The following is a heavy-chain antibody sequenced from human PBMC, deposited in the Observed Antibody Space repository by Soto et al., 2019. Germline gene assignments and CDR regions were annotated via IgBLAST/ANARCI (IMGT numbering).Heavy chain of an antibody. CDR2: IIPIFGTA. CDR1: GGTFSSYS. Sequence: SVKVSCKASGGTFSSYSISWVRQAPGQGLEWMGGIIPIFGTANYAQKFQGRVTITADESTSTAYMELSSLRSEDTAVYYCATRTGYSSSWYLYWGQGTLVTVSS. D-gene: IGHD6-13*01. J-gene: IGHJ4*02. CDR3: ATRTGYSSSWYLY. V-gene: IGHV1-69*13.